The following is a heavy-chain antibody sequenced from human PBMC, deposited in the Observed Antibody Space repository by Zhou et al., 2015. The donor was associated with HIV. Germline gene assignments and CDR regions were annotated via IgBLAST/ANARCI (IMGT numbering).Heavy chain of an antibody. CDR2: IVPYFGPA. CDR3: AREGWGSWYFDL. CDR1: GGTFNKHG. V-gene: IGHV1-69*14. Sequence: QVQPVQSGAEVKKPGSSVKVSCKASGGTFNKHGISWVRQAPGQGLEWMGGIVPYFGPANYAQKFQGRATITADRSTNTVYMELSSLRSEDTAAYYCAREGWGSWYFDLWGRGTLVRVSS. D-gene: IGHD7-27*01. J-gene: IGHJ2*01.